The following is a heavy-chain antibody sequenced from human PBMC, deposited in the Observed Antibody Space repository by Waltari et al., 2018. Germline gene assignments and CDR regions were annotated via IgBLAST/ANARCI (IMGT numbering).Heavy chain of an antibody. J-gene: IGHJ4*02. Sequence: EVQLVESGGGLVRPGGSLRRSCAASGFTFNTSWLHWVRQAPGKGLVWVARINSEGRLRSYAASVKGRFNISRENAKNTLELQMNSLRAEDTAVYYCARGGGSLDYWGQGTQVTVSS. V-gene: IGHV3-74*01. D-gene: IGHD3-10*01. CDR2: INSEGRLR. CDR3: ARGGGSLDY. CDR1: GFTFNTSW.